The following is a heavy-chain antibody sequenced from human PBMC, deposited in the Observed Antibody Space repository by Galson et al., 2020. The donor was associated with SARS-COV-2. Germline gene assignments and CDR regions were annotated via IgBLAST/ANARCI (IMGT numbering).Heavy chain of an antibody. CDR2: IYYSGST. Sequence: SQTLSLTCTVSGGSISSGGYYWSWIRQHPGKGLEWIGYIYYSGSTYYNPSLKSRVTISVDTSKNQFSLKLSSVTAADTAVYYCARERDIVVVPDRGGMDVWGQGTTVTVSS. J-gene: IGHJ6*02. CDR3: ARERDIVVVPDRGGMDV. V-gene: IGHV4-31*02. D-gene: IGHD2-2*01. CDR1: GGSISSGGYY.